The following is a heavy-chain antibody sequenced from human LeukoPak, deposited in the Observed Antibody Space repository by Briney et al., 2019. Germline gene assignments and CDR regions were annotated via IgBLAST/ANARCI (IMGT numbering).Heavy chain of an antibody. D-gene: IGHD3-10*01. J-gene: IGHJ4*02. V-gene: IGHV3-53*05. Sequence: GGSLRLSCAASGFTVSSNYMSWVRQAPGKGLEWVSVIYSGGSTYYADSVKGRFTISRDNSKNSLYLQMNSLRAEDTALYYCAKDMAAYYYASGNIDYWGQGTLVTVSS. CDR2: IYSGGST. CDR3: AKDMAAYYYASGNIDY. CDR1: GFTVSSNY.